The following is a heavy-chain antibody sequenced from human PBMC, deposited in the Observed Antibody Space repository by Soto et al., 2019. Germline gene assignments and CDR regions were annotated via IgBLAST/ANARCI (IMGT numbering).Heavy chain of an antibody. CDR2: INPNSGGT. Sequence: GASVKVSCKASVYTFTGYYMHWVRQAPGQGLEWMGWINPNSGGTNYAQKFQGRVTMTRDTSISTAYMELSRLRSDVTAVYYCARDHYYDFWSGSHTGYYYYGMDVWGQGTTVTVSS. J-gene: IGHJ6*02. CDR3: ARDHYYDFWSGSHTGYYYYGMDV. D-gene: IGHD3-3*01. CDR1: VYTFTGYY. V-gene: IGHV1-2*02.